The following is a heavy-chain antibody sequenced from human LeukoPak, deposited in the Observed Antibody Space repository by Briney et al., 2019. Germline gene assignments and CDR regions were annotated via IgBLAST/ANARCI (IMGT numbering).Heavy chain of an antibody. J-gene: IGHJ4*02. D-gene: IGHD2-15*01. Sequence: SETLSLTCTVSGGSISSYYWNWIRQPAGKRLEWIGRIYSSGSTDYNPSLKSRVTMSVDTSKNQFSLNLGSVTAADSAVYYCARARGRLLLVDYWGQGTLVTVSS. V-gene: IGHV4-4*07. CDR3: ARARGRLLLVDY. CDR1: GGSISSYY. CDR2: IYSSGST.